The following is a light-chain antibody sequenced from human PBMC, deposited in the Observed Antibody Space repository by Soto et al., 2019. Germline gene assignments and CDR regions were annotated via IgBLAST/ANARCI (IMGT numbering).Light chain of an antibody. Sequence: EIVMTQSPGTLSVSPGERATLSCRASQTVSRHLAWYQQKPGQAPRLLIFGASTRATGIPDRFSGSGSGTDFTLTISFLQSEDFAVYCCQQYNTWPLITFGPGTRLEIK. J-gene: IGKJ5*01. CDR3: QQYNTWPLIT. CDR2: GAS. V-gene: IGKV3-15*01. CDR1: QTVSRH.